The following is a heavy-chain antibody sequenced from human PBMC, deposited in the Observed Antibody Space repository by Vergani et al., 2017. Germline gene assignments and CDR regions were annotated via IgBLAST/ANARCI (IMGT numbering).Heavy chain of an antibody. V-gene: IGHV5-51*01. D-gene: IGHD6-25*01. CDR2: IYPGDSET. Sequence: EVQLVQSGAEVKKPGESLKISCKGSGYSFIMYWIGWVRQMPGKGLEWMGIIYPGDSETRYSPTFQGQVTISVDKSLSADYLQWSSLKASYTAMYYCSRFSGSVDDYYGMDVWGQGTTVTVSS. CDR1: GYSFIMYW. CDR3: SRFSGSVDDYYGMDV. J-gene: IGHJ6*02.